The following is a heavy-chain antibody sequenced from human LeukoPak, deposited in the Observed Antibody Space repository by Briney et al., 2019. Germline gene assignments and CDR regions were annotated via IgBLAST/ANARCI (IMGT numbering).Heavy chain of an antibody. CDR1: GGSISSYY. Sequence: SETLSLTCTDPGGSISSYYWSWIRQPAGKGLEWIGRIYTSGSTNYNPSLKSRVTMSVDTSKNQFSLKLSSVTAADTAVYYCARGEDFGQAPDSYGYYGMDVWGQGTTVTVSS. CDR2: IYTSGST. CDR3: ARGEDFGQAPDSYGYYGMDV. D-gene: IGHD2-15*01. J-gene: IGHJ6*02. V-gene: IGHV4-4*07.